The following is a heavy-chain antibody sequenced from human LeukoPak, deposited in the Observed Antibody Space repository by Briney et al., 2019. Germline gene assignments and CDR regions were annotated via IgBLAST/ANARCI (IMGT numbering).Heavy chain of an antibody. CDR1: GFTVRSNY. Sequence: GGSLRLSCAASGFTVRSNYMSWVRQAPGKGLEWVSVIYSGGSTYYADSVKGRFTISRDNAKNSLYLQMNSLRAEDTAVYYCARDPRGEYYFDYWGQGTLVTVSS. CDR3: ARDPRGEYYFDY. D-gene: IGHD3-10*01. J-gene: IGHJ4*02. CDR2: IYSGGST. V-gene: IGHV3-53*01.